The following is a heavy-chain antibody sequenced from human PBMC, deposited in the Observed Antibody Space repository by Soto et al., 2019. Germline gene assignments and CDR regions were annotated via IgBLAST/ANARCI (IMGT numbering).Heavy chain of an antibody. CDR2: IIPILGTA. CDR3: AREVMAGYDILTGYYPDWFDP. CDR1: GGTFSSYA. D-gene: IGHD3-9*01. V-gene: IGHV1-69*06. J-gene: IGHJ5*02. Sequence: QVQLVQSGAEVKKPGSSVKVSCKASGGTFSSYAISWVRQAPGQGLEWMGGIIPILGTANYAQKFQGRVTITADKSTSTAYMELSSLRSEDTAVYYCAREVMAGYDILTGYYPDWFDPWGKGTLVTVSS.